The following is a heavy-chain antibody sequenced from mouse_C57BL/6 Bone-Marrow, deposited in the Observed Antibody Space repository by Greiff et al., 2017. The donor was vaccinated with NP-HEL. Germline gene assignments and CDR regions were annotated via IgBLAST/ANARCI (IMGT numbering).Heavy chain of an antibody. V-gene: IGHV5-16*01. J-gene: IGHJ1*03. Sequence: EVQLVESEGGLVQPGSSMKLSCTASGFTFSDYYMAWVRQVPEKGLEWVANINYDGSSTYYLDSLKSRFIISRDNAKNILYLQMSSLKSEDTATYYCARVGRLWYFDVWGTGTTVTVSS. CDR1: GFTFSDYY. CDR2: INYDGSST. CDR3: ARVGRLWYFDV. D-gene: IGHD1-2*01.